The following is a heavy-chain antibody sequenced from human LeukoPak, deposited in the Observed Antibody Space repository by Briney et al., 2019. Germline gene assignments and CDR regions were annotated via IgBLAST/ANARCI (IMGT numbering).Heavy chain of an antibody. D-gene: IGHD6-13*01. CDR3: VRDYSTTWFFDY. CDR2: ISPNGRST. J-gene: IGHJ4*02. V-gene: IGHV3-64D*06. Sequence: GGSLRLSCSASGFTFSTYTIHWVRQTPGKGLEFVSAISPNGRSTSYAESVKGRFTISRDNSKSTLHLQMSSLRAEDTAVYYCVRDYSTTWFFDYWGQGTLVTVSS. CDR1: GFTFSTYT.